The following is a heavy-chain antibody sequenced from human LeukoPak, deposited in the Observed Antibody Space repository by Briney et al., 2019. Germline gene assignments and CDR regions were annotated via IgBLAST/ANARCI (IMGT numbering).Heavy chain of an antibody. Sequence: ASVKVSCKASGYTFTSYYMHWVRQAPGQGLEWMGKINPSGGSTSYAQKFQGRVTMTRDTSTSTVYMELSSLRSEDTAVYYCARDRRLGVATYYYMDVWGKGTTVTVSS. CDR2: INPSGGST. V-gene: IGHV1-46*01. CDR1: GYTFTSYY. J-gene: IGHJ6*03. CDR3: ARDRRLGVATYYYMDV. D-gene: IGHD2-21*01.